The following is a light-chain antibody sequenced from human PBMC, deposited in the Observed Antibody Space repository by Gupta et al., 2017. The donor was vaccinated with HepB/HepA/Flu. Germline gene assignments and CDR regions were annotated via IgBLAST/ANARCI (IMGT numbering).Light chain of an antibody. CDR1: QTVSSN. CDR3: QQYNNWPLT. V-gene: IGKV3-15*01. J-gene: IGKJ5*01. Sequence: EIVLTQSPDTLSASPGERATLSCRASQTVSSNLAWYQQKPGQAPRPLIYGASTRATGLPARFSGSGSGTEFTLTISSLQAEDAAVYHCQQYNNWPLTVGQGTRLEIK. CDR2: GAS.